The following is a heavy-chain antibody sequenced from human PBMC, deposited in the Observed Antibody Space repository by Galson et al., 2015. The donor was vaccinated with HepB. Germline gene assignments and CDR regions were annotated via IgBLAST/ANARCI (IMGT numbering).Heavy chain of an antibody. CDR1: GFTFDDYA. CDR2: ISWNSGSI. Sequence: SLRLSCAASGFTFDDYAMHWVRQAPGKGLEWVSGISWNSGSIGYADSVKGRFTISRDNAKNSLYLQMNSLRAEDTALYYCAKVRGEYSSSLDAFDIWGQGTMVTVSS. J-gene: IGHJ3*02. V-gene: IGHV3-9*01. D-gene: IGHD6-6*01. CDR3: AKVRGEYSSSLDAFDI.